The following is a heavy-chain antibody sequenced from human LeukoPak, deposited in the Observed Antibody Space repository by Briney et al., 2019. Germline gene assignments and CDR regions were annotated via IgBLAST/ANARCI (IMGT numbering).Heavy chain of an antibody. CDR3: ATGEYCSSTSCFGAFDI. CDR1: GGTFSSYA. CDR2: IIPIFGTA. J-gene: IGHJ3*02. Sequence: ASVKVSCKASGGTFSSYAISWVRQAPGQGLEWMGGIIPIFGTANYAQKFQGRVTITADESTSTAYMELSSLRSEDTAVYYCATGEYCSSTSCFGAFDIWGQGTMVTVSS. V-gene: IGHV1-69*13. D-gene: IGHD2-2*01.